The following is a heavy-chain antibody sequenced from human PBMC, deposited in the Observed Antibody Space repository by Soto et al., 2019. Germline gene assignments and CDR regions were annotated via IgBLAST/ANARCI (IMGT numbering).Heavy chain of an antibody. D-gene: IGHD5-18*01. CDR1: GFTFSDYP. Sequence: QVQLVESGGGVVQPGRSLRLSCAASGFTFSDYPMYWVRQAPGKGLDWVALISFDGKTEYYAGSVKGRFAIARDNSKNTLYLQTHTLRVADPAVYYCAGIYSYDSHGYYPGESWGQGTLVTVST. CDR3: AGIYSYDSHGYYPGES. J-gene: IGHJ5*02. V-gene: IGHV3-30*09. CDR2: ISFDGKTE.